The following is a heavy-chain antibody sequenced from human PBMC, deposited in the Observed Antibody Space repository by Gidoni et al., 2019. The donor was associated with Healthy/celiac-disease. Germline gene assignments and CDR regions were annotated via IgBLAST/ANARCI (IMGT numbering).Heavy chain of an antibody. V-gene: IGHV4-34*01. J-gene: IGHJ4*02. CDR3: ARGRYSSSWYQYGYYFDY. Sequence: QVQLQQWGAGLLKPSETLSLTCAVYGGSFSGYYWSWIRQPPGKGLEWIGEINHSGSTNYNPSLKSRVTISVDTSKNQFSLKLSSVTAADTAVYYCARGRYSSSWYQYGYYFDYWGQGTLVTVSS. CDR2: INHSGST. D-gene: IGHD6-13*01. CDR1: GGSFSGYY.